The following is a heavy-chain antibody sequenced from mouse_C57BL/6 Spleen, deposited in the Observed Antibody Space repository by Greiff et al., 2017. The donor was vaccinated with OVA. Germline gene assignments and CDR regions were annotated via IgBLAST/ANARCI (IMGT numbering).Heavy chain of an antibody. CDR2: ISSGGDYI. CDR1: GFTFSSYA. V-gene: IGHV5-9-1*02. Sequence: EVQVVESGAGLVKPGGSLKLSCAASGFTFSSYAMSWVRQTPEKRLEWVAYISSGGDYIYYADTVKGRFTISRDNARNTLYLQMSSLKSEDTAMYYCTRGPGVTTVYFDYWGQGTTLTVSS. CDR3: TRGPGVTTVYFDY. D-gene: IGHD2-3*01. J-gene: IGHJ2*01.